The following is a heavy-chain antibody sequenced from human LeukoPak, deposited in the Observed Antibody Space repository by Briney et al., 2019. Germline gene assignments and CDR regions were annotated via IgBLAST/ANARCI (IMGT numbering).Heavy chain of an antibody. V-gene: IGHV3-7*03. J-gene: IGHJ4*02. CDR1: GFTFSSYW. D-gene: IGHD1-26*01. Sequence: PGGSLRLSWAASGFTFSSYWMSWVRQAPGKGLEWVANINQDGSDTYYVDSVKGRFTISRDNAKNSLYLQMNSLRAEDTAVYYCVRDIRQVGAFLYFDYWGQGTLVTVSS. CDR3: VRDIRQVGAFLYFDY. CDR2: INQDGSDT.